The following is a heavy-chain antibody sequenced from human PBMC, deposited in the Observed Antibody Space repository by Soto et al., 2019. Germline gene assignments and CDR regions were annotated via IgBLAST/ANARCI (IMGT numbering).Heavy chain of an antibody. J-gene: IGHJ3*02. CDR1: GDSVSSNSAA. Sequence: SQTLSLTCAISGDSVSSNSAAWNWVRQSPSRGLEWLGRTYYRSKWKTDYAVSVRGRITINPDTSNNQSSLQLNSVTPGDTAVYYCARGDVIDIWGRGTMVTVSS. CDR2: TYYRSKWKT. CDR3: ARGDVIDI. V-gene: IGHV6-1*01.